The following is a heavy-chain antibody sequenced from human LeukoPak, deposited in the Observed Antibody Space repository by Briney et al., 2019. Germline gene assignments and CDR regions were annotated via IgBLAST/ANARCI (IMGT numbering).Heavy chain of an antibody. J-gene: IGHJ4*02. CDR2: IKQDGSEN. Sequence: GGSLRLSCSASGFTFSVFWMSWVRQAPGKGLEGVANIKQDGSENYYVDSVTGRFTISRDNDNNSMYLQINSLRAEDTAVYYDARYHGGYFAYWGQGTLVTVSA. D-gene: IGHD2-15*01. CDR3: ARYHGGYFAY. V-gene: IGHV3-7*01. CDR1: GFTFSVFW.